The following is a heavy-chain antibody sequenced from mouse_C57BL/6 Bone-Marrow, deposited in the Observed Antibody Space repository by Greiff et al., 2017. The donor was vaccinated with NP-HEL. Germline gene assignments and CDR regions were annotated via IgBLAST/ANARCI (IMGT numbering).Heavy chain of an antibody. Sequence: QVQLKESGPGLVAPSQSLSITCTVSGFSLTSYGVHWVRQPPGKGLEWLVVIWSDGSTTYNSALKSRLSISKDNSKSQVFLKMNSLQTDDTAMYYCARHDYGSFLYAMDYWGQGTSVTVSS. J-gene: IGHJ4*01. CDR1: GFSLTSYG. D-gene: IGHD1-1*01. CDR3: ARHDYGSFLYAMDY. V-gene: IGHV2-6-1*01. CDR2: IWSDGST.